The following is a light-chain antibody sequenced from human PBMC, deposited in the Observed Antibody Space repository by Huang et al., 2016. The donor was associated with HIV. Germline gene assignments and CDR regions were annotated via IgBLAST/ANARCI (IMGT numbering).Light chain of an antibody. CDR3: QQYGSSPYT. CDR2: DAS. J-gene: IGKJ2*01. V-gene: IGKV3D-20*01. CDR1: QSVSSSY. Sequence: EIVLTQSPATLSLSPGERATLSCGASQSVSSSYVAWYQQKPGLAPRLLVYDASSRATGIPDWFSGSGSAKNIPLTISILEHEDFAEYYYQQYGSSPYTFGQGTKLEIK.